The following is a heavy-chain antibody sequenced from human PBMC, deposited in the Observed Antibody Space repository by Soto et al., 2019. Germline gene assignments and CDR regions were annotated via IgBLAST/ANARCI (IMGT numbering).Heavy chain of an antibody. D-gene: IGHD2-2*01. Sequence: SGPTLVNPTQTLTLTGTFAGFSLSTSGVGVGWIRQPPGKALEWLALIYWDDDKRYSPSLKSRLTITKDTSKNQVVLTMTNMDPVDTATYYCAHSNFCQGDIVVVPAANYYFDYWGQGTLVTVSS. CDR3: AHSNFCQGDIVVVPAANYYFDY. CDR1: GFSLSTSGVG. CDR2: IYWDDDK. V-gene: IGHV2-5*02. J-gene: IGHJ4*02.